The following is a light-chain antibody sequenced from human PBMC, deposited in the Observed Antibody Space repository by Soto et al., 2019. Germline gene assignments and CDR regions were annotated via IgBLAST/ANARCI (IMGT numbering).Light chain of an antibody. Sequence: EIVLTQSPATLSLSPGERAALSCRASQSVSSYLAWYQQKPGQAPRLLIYDASKRAPGTPARFTGSGSGTDFTLIISSLEPEDFAVYFCQQRSVWPSTFGGGTKVEI. V-gene: IGKV3-11*01. CDR1: QSVSSY. CDR2: DAS. J-gene: IGKJ4*01. CDR3: QQRSVWPST.